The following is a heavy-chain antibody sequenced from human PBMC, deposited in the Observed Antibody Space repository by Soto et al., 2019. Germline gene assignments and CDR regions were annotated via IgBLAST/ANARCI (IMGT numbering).Heavy chain of an antibody. V-gene: IGHV3-23*01. J-gene: IGHJ6*03. CDR1: GFTFSSYA. CDR2: ISGSGGST. D-gene: IGHD5-12*01. CDR3: AKHVAQDIVATSNPYYMDV. Sequence: EVQLLESGGGLVQPGGSLRLSCAASGFTFSSYAMSWVRQAPGKGLEWVSAISGSGGSTYYADSVKGRFTISRDNSKNTLYLQMNSLRAEDTAVYYCAKHVAQDIVATSNPYYMDVWGKGTTVTVSS.